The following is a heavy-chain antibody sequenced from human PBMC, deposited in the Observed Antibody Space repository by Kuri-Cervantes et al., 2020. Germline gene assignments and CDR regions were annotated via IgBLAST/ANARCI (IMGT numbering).Heavy chain of an antibody. V-gene: IGHV1-69*13. CDR2: IIPIFGTA. J-gene: IGHJ4*02. CDR1: GGTFSSYA. Sequence: SVKVSCKASGGTFSSYAISWVRQAPGQGLEWMGGIIPIFGTANYAQKFQGRVTITADESTSTAYTELSSLRSEDTAVYYCARGYAIAVAGSTPDYWGQGTLVTVSS. D-gene: IGHD6-19*01. CDR3: ARGYAIAVAGSTPDY.